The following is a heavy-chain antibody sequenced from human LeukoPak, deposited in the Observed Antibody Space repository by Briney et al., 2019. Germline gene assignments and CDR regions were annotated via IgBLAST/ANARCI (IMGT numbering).Heavy chain of an antibody. D-gene: IGHD2-21*02. J-gene: IGHJ4*02. Sequence: GGSPRLSCAASGFTFSSCAMSWVRQAPGKGLEWVSGINGSGGRTYYTDSVKGRFTISRDNSKNTLYLQMNSLRAEDTAVYYCAKSGYCGGDCYSKDLDYWGQGTLVTVSS. CDR3: AKSGYCGGDCYSKDLDY. CDR2: INGSGGRT. V-gene: IGHV3-23*01. CDR1: GFTFSSCA.